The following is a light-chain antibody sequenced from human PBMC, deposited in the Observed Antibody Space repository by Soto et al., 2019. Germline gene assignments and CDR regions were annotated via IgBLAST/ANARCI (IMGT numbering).Light chain of an antibody. CDR2: GAS. J-gene: IGKJ3*01. V-gene: IGKV3-15*01. Sequence: EIVMTQSPATLSVSPGERVTLSCRASESISRNLAWYQQKPGQAPRLLIYGASSRDTGVPARFSGGGSGTECTLTISSLQSEDSAVYFCQQYMNWPPLTFGTGTKGDV. CDR1: ESISRN. CDR3: QQYMNWPPLT.